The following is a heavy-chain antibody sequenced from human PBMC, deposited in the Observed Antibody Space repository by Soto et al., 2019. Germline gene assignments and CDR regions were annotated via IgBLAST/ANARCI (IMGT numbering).Heavy chain of an antibody. CDR2: ISYDGSNK. CDR3: AKDSSGVRRSKYYYYYGMDV. V-gene: IGHV3-30*18. CDR1: GFTFSSYG. D-gene: IGHD3-22*01. Sequence: GGSLRLSCAASGFTFSSYGMHWVRQAPGKGLEWVAVISYDGSNKYYADSVKGRFPISRDNSKNTLYLQMNSLRAEDTAVYYCAKDSSGVRRSKYYYYYGMDVWGQGTTVTVSS. J-gene: IGHJ6*02.